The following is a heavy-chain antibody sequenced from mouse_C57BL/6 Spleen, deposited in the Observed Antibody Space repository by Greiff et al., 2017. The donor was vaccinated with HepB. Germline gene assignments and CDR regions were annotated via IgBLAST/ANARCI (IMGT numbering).Heavy chain of an antibody. V-gene: IGHV10-1*01. J-gene: IGHJ3*01. CDR1: GFSFNTYA. CDR3: VRHEGLRPWFAY. D-gene: IGHD2-4*01. CDR2: IRSKSNNYAT. Sequence: EVQGVESGGGLVQPKGSLKLSCAASGFSFNTYAMNWVRQAPGKGLEWVARIRSKSNNYATYYADSVKDRFTISRDDSESMLYLQMNNLKTEDTAMYYCVRHEGLRPWFAYWGQGTLVTVSA.